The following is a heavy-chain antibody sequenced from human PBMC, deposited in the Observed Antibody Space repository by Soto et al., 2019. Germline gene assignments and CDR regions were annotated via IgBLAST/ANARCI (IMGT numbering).Heavy chain of an antibody. CDR3: TRDHGYGYGMDV. V-gene: IGHV3-48*01. D-gene: IGHD5-12*01. Sequence: GGSLRLSCAASGFTFSTYSMNWVRQAPGKGLEWISYITKSSRTIYYADSVKGRFTISRDNAKNSLYLQMNSLRAEDTAVYYCTRDHGYGYGMDVWGQGTTVIVSS. J-gene: IGHJ6*02. CDR2: ITKSSRTI. CDR1: GFTFSTYS.